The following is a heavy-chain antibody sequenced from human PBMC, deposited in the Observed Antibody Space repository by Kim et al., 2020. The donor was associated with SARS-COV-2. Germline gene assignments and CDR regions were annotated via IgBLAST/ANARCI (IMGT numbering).Heavy chain of an antibody. J-gene: IGHJ2*01. Sequence: NPSLRSRVTISVDTSKNQFSLKLTSVTTADTAVYYCARSLNIGASATGYFDLWDRGSLVTVS. CDR3: ARSLNIGASATGYFDL. V-gene: IGHV4-59*01. D-gene: IGHD6-25*01.